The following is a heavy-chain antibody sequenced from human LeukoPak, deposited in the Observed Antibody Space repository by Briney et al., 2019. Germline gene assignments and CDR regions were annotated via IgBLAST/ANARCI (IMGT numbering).Heavy chain of an antibody. CDR1: GFSFSTYG. D-gene: IGHD4-17*01. CDR3: ANGLATVTPPAEVF. V-gene: IGHV3-30*02. CDR2: IRYDGTNK. Sequence: PGGSLRLSCAASGFSFSTYGMHWVRQAPGKGLEWVAFIRYDGTNKFYVDSVKGRFTISRDNSKNTLYLHLNSLRAEDTAMYYCANGLATVTPPAEVFWGQGTLVTVSS. J-gene: IGHJ4*02.